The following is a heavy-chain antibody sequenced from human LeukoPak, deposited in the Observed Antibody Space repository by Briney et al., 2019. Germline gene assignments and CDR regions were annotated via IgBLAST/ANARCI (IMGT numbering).Heavy chain of an antibody. J-gene: IGHJ4*02. CDR2: ITAIFRTT. Sequence: GASVKVSCKTSGGTFNSYAISWVRQAPGQGLEWMGGITAIFRTTNYAQKFHGRVTITADESMSTVYMELSSLRSGDTAVYYCARHSGYHSTMYLDYWGQGTLVTVSS. D-gene: IGHD3-22*01. V-gene: IGHV1-69*13. CDR1: GGTFNSYA. CDR3: ARHSGYHSTMYLDY.